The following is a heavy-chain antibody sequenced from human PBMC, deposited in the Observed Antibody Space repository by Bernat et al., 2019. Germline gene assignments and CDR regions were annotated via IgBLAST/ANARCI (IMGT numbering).Heavy chain of an antibody. CDR3: ARARGYSYGHWYFDY. D-gene: IGHD5-18*01. J-gene: IGHJ4*02. CDR1: GGSISSGGYS. V-gene: IGHV4-30-2*01. CDR2: IYHSWST. Sequence: QLQLQESGSGLVKPSQTLSLTCAVSGGSISSGGYSWSWIRQPPGKGLEWIGYIYHSWSTYYNPSLKSRVTISVDRSKNQFSLKLSSVTAADTAVYYCARARGYSYGHWYFDYWCQGTLVTVSS.